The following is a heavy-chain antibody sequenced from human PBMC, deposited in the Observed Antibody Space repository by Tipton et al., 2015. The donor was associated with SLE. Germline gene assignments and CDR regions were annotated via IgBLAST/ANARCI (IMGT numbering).Heavy chain of an antibody. Sequence: LVKPTETLSLTCTVSGGSISSDDYYWTWIRQHPGKGLEWIGTISHSGNTYSHTSLESRVTISVDTSQNQFSMSLSSVSAADTAVYYCARKELSTMRDYWGQGTLVTVSS. V-gene: IGHV4-30-4*08. J-gene: IGHJ4*02. CDR1: GGSISSDDYY. CDR3: ARKELSTMRDY. CDR2: ISHSGNT. D-gene: IGHD5-24*01.